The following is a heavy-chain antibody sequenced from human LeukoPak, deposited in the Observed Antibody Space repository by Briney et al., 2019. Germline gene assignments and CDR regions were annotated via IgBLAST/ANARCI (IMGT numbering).Heavy chain of an antibody. CDR3: ARDTMIVGAANWFDP. J-gene: IGHJ5*02. D-gene: IGHD3-22*01. V-gene: IGHV3-7*03. Sequence: GGSLRLSCAASGFTFSSYWMSWVRQVPGKGLEWVANIKQDGSEKYYVDSVKGRFIISRDNAKNSLCLQMNSLRAEDTAVYYCARDTMIVGAANWFDPWGQGTLVTVSS. CDR1: GFTFSSYW. CDR2: IKQDGSEK.